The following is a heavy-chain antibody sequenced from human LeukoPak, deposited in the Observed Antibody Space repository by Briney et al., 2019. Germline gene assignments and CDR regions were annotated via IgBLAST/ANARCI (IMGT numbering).Heavy chain of an antibody. Sequence: GGSLRLSCAASGFTFSSYGIHWVRQAPGKGLEWVAVIWHEGSYKYYADSVKGRFTICRDNSKNMLFLEMNSLRAEDTAVYYCARESTGSYSGVDYWGQGTPVTVSA. CDR1: GFTFSSYG. CDR3: ARESTGSYSGVDY. CDR2: IWHEGSYK. D-gene: IGHD1-26*01. J-gene: IGHJ4*02. V-gene: IGHV3-33*01.